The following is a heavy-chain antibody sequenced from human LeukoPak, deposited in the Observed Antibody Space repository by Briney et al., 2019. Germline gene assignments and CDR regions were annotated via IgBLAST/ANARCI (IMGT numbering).Heavy chain of an antibody. CDR3: ARGYGSGSSYYYYGMDV. CDR2: INHSGST. Sequence: SETLSLTCAVYGWSLSGYYWSWIRQPPGKGLEWIGEINHSGSTNYNPSLKSRVTISVDTSKNQFSLKLSSVTAADTAVYYCARGYGSGSSYYYYGMDVWGQGTTVTVSS. D-gene: IGHD3-10*01. CDR1: GWSLSGYY. V-gene: IGHV4-34*01. J-gene: IGHJ6*02.